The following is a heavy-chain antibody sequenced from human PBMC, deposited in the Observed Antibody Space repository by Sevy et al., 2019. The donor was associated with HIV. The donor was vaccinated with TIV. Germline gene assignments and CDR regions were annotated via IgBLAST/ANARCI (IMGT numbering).Heavy chain of an antibody. CDR3: ARGRIAAAEYYFDY. J-gene: IGHJ4*02. V-gene: IGHV3-30-3*01. Sequence: GGSLRLSCTASGFTLSSYAMHWVRQAPGKGLEWVAVISYDGSNKYYADSVKGRFTISRDNSKNTLYLQMNSLRAEDTAVYYCARGRIAAAEYYFDYWGQGTLVTVSS. CDR1: GFTLSSYA. D-gene: IGHD6-13*01. CDR2: ISYDGSNK.